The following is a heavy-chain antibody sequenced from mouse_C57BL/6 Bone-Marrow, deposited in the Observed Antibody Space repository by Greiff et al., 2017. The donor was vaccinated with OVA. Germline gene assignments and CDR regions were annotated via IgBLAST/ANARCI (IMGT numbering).Heavy chain of an antibody. D-gene: IGHD1-1*01. V-gene: IGHV5-6*02. CDR1: GFTFSSYG. J-gene: IGHJ3*01. CDR2: ISSGGSYT. CDR3: ARRYGSSFAY. Sequence: EVMLVESGGDLVKPGGSLKLSCAASGFTFSSYGMSWVRQTPDKRLEWVATISSGGSYTYYPDSVKGRFTISRDNAKNTLYLQMSSLKSEDTAMYYCARRYGSSFAYWGQGTLVTVSA.